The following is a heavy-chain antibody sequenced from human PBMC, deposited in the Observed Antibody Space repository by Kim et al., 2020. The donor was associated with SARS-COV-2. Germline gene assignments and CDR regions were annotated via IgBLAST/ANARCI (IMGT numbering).Heavy chain of an antibody. D-gene: IGHD2-2*01. Sequence: CGVSLKGRFTNTRDNAKNTLYLQMNRLRADDTAVYYCARPHDANARIEYWGQGTLVTVSS. CDR3: ARPHDANARIEY. J-gene: IGHJ4*02. V-gene: IGHV3-74*01.